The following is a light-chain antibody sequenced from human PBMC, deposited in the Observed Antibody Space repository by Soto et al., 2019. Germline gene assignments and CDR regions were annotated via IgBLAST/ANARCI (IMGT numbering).Light chain of an antibody. Sequence: EIVMTQSPATLSVSPGERATLSCRASQSVSSNLAWYQQKPGQAPRLLIYGASIRATGFPARFSGSESGTEFTLTISSLQSEDFAIYYCQQYNNWPPTFDQGTKVEIK. CDR2: GAS. CDR1: QSVSSN. J-gene: IGKJ1*01. CDR3: QQYNNWPPT. V-gene: IGKV3-15*01.